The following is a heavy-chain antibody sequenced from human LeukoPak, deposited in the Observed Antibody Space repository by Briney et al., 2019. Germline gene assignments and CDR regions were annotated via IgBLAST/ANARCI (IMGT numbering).Heavy chain of an antibody. D-gene: IGHD5-12*01. CDR1: GYTFTTYG. Sequence: ASVKVSCKASGYTFTTYGISWVRQAPGQGLAWMGWINPYNGDTNYAQKLQGRVTMTTDTSTRTAYMELRSLRSDDTAVYYCARAMHWDIVMARGRGMDVWGQGTTVTVSS. CDR2: INPYNGDT. CDR3: ARAMHWDIVMARGRGMDV. J-gene: IGHJ6*02. V-gene: IGHV1-18*01.